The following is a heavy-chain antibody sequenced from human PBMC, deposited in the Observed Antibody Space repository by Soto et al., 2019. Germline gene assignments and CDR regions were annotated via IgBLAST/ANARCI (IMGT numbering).Heavy chain of an antibody. J-gene: IGHJ4*02. Sequence: LRVSCAASGFTFNTYAMIWVRQAPGKGLEWVSAIGSDGTAIQYADSVNGRFTISKDNSKDTLHLQMNSLTAEDTAVYYCARPGLTVPGTRYFDYWGQGALVTVSS. CDR2: IGSDGTAI. CDR1: GFTFNTYA. D-gene: IGHD6-19*01. CDR3: ARPGLTVPGTRYFDY. V-gene: IGHV3-23*05.